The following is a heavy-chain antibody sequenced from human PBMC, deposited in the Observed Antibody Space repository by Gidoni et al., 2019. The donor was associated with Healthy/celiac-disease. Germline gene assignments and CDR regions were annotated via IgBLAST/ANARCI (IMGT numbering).Heavy chain of an antibody. CDR2: ISAYNGNT. CDR1: GYTFTSYG. V-gene: IGHV1-18*01. Sequence: QVQLVQSGAEVKKPGASVKVSCKAYGYTFTSYGISGVRQAPGQGLEWMGWISAYNGNTNYAQKLQGRVTMTTDPSTSTAYMELRSLRSDDTAVYYCARAPGGYCSSTRCSLFDYWGQGTLVTVSS. CDR3: ARAPGGYCSSTRCSLFDY. D-gene: IGHD2-2*01. J-gene: IGHJ4*02.